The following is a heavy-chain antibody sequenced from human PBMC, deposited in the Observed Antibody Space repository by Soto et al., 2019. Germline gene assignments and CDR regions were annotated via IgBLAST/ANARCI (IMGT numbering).Heavy chain of an antibody. CDR1: GFTFSSYG. CDR3: AKTTGGGDVPYYYYGMDV. V-gene: IGHV3-30*18. Sequence: PGGSLRLSCAASGFTFSSYGMHWVRQAPGKGLEWVAVISYDGSNKYYADSVKGRFTISRDNSKNTLYLQMNSLRAEDTAVYYCAKTTGGGDVPYYYYGMDVWGQGTTVTVSS. D-gene: IGHD4-17*01. CDR2: ISYDGSNK. J-gene: IGHJ6*02.